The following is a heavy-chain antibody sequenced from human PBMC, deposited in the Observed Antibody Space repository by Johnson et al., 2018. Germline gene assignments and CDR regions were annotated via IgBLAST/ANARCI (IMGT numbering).Heavy chain of an antibody. J-gene: IGHJ3*02. CDR1: GFTFSSYG. CDR2: ISYDGSNK. Sequence: QVQLGQSGGGVVQPGRSLRLSCAASGFTFSSYGMHWVRQAPGKGLEWVAVISYDGSNKYYADSVKGRFTISRDNSQNTLYLQMNSRRAEDKAVYYCAGEESGSNAFDIWGQGTMVTVSS. V-gene: IGHV3-33*05. CDR3: AGEESGSNAFDI. D-gene: IGHD3-3*01.